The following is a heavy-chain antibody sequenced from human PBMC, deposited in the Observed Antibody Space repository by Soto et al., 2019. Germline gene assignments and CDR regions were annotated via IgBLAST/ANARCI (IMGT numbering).Heavy chain of an antibody. CDR1: AGSITSDY. D-gene: IGHD3-22*01. CDR3: ARHGWVVPMIGSYWFDP. Sequence: SETLSLTCTVAAGSITSDYWSWIRQSPGQGLEWIAFIFYTGITNHNPSLRSRVTISVDTSKNQCSLMLNSVTAADTAVYYCARHGWVVPMIGSYWFDPWGQGTLVTVFS. CDR2: IFYTGIT. V-gene: IGHV4-59*01. J-gene: IGHJ5*02.